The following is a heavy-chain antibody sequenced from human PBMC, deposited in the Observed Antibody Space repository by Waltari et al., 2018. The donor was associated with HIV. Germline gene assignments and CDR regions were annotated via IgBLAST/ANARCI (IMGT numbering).Heavy chain of an antibody. J-gene: IGHJ4*02. CDR1: GFTFSSYE. Sequence: EVQLVESGGGLVQPGGSLRLSCAASGFTFSSYEMNWVRQAPGKGLEWVSYISSSGSTIYYADSVKGRFTISRDNAKNSLYLQMNSLRAEDTAVYYCARGIGIAAALGCWGQGTLVTVSS. D-gene: IGHD6-13*01. V-gene: IGHV3-48*03. CDR3: ARGIGIAAALGC. CDR2: ISSSGSTI.